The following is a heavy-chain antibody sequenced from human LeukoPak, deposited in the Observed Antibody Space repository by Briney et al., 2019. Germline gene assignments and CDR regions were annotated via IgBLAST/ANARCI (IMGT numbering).Heavy chain of an antibody. D-gene: IGHD2-15*01. V-gene: IGHV3-48*03. J-gene: IGHJ6*02. Sequence: GGSLRLSCAASGFTFSSYEMNWVRQAPGKGLEWVSYISSSGSTIYYADSVKGRFTISRDNAKNSLYLQMNSLRAEDTAVYYCARVSCSGGSCYYYYGMDVWGQGTTVTVFS. CDR1: GFTFSSYE. CDR3: ARVSCSGGSCYYYYGMDV. CDR2: ISSSGSTI.